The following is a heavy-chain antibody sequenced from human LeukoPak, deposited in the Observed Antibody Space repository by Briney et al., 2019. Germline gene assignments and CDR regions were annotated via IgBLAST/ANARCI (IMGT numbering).Heavy chain of an antibody. CDR2: ISYDGSNK. D-gene: IGHD3-9*01. CDR1: GFTFSSYA. J-gene: IGHJ6*02. CDR3: ARDVLRYFDWLPHRGGNYYYGMDV. V-gene: IGHV3-30*04. Sequence: GRSLRLSCAASGFTFSSYAMHWVRQAPGKGLEWVAVISYDGSNKYYADSVKGRFTISRDNSKNTLYLQMNSLRAEGTAVYYCARDVLRYFDWLPHRGGNYYYGMDVWGQGTTVTVSS.